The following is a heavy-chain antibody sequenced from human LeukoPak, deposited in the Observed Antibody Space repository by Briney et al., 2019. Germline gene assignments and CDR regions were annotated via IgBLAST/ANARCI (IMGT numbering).Heavy chain of an antibody. CDR3: ARASGEGFDY. CDR1: GFTFSDYY. V-gene: IGHV3-11*05. D-gene: IGHD1-26*01. CDR2: ISSSSSYT. J-gene: IGHJ4*02. Sequence: TVRLSCAASGFTFSDYYMSWIRQAPGKGLEWVPYISSSSSYTNYADSVKGRFTISRDNAKNSLYLQMNSLRAEDTAVYYCARASGEGFDYWGQGTLVTVSS.